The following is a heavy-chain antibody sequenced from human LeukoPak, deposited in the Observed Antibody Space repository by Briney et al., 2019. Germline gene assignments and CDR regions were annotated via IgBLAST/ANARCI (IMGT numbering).Heavy chain of an antibody. V-gene: IGHV3-48*01. J-gene: IGHJ4*02. CDR3: AKGYYDSLDY. D-gene: IGHD3-22*01. Sequence: GGSLRLSCAASGFTFSSYSMNWVRQAPGKGLEWVSYISSSSSTIYYADSVKGRFTISRDNSKNTLYLQMNSLRAEDTAVYYCAKGYYDSLDYWGQGTLVTVSS. CDR1: GFTFSSYS. CDR2: ISSSSSTI.